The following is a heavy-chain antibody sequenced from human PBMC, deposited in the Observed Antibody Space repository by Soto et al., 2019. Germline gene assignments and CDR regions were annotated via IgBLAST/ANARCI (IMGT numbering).Heavy chain of an antibody. J-gene: IGHJ6*02. CDR1: GGTFSSYA. CDR3: ARDWDYGDYYYGMDV. V-gene: IGHV1-69*13. D-gene: IGHD4-17*01. CDR2: IIPIFGTA. Sequence: ASVKVSCKASGGTFSSYAISWVRQAPGQGLEWMGGIIPIFGTANYAQKFQGRVTITADESTSTAYMELSSLRSEDTAVYYCARDWDYGDYYYGMDVWGQGTTVTVSS.